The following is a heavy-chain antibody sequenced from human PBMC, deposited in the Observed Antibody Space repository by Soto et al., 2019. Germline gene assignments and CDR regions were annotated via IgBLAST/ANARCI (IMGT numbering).Heavy chain of an antibody. CDR1: GYTLTYYH. Sequence: ASVKVSCKASGYTLTYYHVHWMRQAPGQGLEWMGIINPNRGNTTYAQKLQGRVNKTRDTSTSTVYMEVSSLRTEHTALYYCARVPNTCGLLFYLDYWGQGTVVTSPQ. CDR2: INPNRGNT. CDR3: ARVPNTCGLLFYLDY. V-gene: IGHV1-46*01. J-gene: IGHJ4*02. D-gene: IGHD5-18*01.